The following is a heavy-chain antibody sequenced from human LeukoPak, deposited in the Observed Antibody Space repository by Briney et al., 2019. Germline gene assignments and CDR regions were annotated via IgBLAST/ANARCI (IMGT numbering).Heavy chain of an antibody. CDR2: INHSGST. Sequence: SETLSLTCAVYGGSFSGYYWSWIRQPPGKGLEWIGEINHSGSTNYNPSLKSRVTVSVDTSKNQFSLKLSSVTAADTAVYYCASLHDSSGYYFDYWGQGTLVTVSS. V-gene: IGHV4-34*01. J-gene: IGHJ4*02. CDR3: ASLHDSSGYYFDY. CDR1: GGSFSGYY. D-gene: IGHD3-22*01.